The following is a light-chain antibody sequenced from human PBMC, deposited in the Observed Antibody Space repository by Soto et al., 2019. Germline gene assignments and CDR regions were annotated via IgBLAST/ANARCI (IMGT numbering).Light chain of an antibody. Sequence: QPVLTQSSSASASLGSSVKLTCTLSSGHSSYIIAWHQQKPGKAPRYLMNLEGSGTYNKGSGVPDRFSGSSSGADRYLTISNLQFEDEADYYCETWDSNTRVFGGGTQLTVL. V-gene: IGLV4-60*02. CDR1: SGHSSYI. J-gene: IGLJ3*02. CDR2: LEGSGTY. CDR3: ETWDSNTRV.